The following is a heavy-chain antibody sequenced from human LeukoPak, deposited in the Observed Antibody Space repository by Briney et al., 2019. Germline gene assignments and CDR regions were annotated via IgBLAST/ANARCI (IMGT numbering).Heavy chain of an antibody. CDR2: IYYSAST. D-gene: IGHD3-22*01. V-gene: IGHV4-59*01. CDR1: GGSISSYY. CDR3: ASTSGYYGPFDY. Sequence: SETLSLTCTVSGGSISSYYWSWIRQPPGKGLEWIGYIYYSASTNYNPSLKSRVTISVDTSKNQFSLKLSSVTAADTAVYYCASTSGYYGPFDYWGQGTLVTVSS. J-gene: IGHJ4*02.